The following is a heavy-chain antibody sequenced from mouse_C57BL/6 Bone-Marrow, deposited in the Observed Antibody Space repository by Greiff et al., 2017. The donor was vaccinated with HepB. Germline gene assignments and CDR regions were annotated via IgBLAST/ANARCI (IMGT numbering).Heavy chain of an antibody. J-gene: IGHJ3*01. V-gene: IGHV5-2*01. D-gene: IGHD2-4*01. CDR3: ARHPSCIYYDYDGWFAY. CDR1: EYEFPSHD. CDR2: INSDGGST. Sequence: EVQVVESGGGLVQPGESLKLSCESNEYEFPSHDMSWVRKTPEKRLELVAAINSDGGSTYYPDTMERRFIISRDNTKKTLYLQMSSLRSEDTALYYCARHPSCIYYDYDGWFAYWGQGTLVTVSA.